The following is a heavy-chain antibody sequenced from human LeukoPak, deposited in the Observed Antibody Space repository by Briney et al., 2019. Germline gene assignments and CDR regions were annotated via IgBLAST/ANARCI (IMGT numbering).Heavy chain of an antibody. CDR3: ARAPVYYYYYMDV. J-gene: IGHJ6*03. Sequence: LRLSCAASGFTFSSYVMHWIRQPPGKGLEWIGYIYYSGSTNYNPSLKSRVTISVDTSKNQFSLKLSSVTAADTAVYYCARAPVYYYYYMDVWGKGTTVTISS. V-gene: IGHV4-59*01. CDR2: IYYSGST. CDR1: GFTFSSYV.